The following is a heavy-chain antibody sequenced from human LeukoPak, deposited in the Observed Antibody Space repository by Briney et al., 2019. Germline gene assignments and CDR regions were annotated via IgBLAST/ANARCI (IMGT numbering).Heavy chain of an antibody. Sequence: GRSLRLSCAASGFTFDNYAMHWVRQAPGKGVEGVSGITWNSGNTGFADSVKGRFTISRDNAENSLYLQMNSLTPEDTAFYFCAKDMNSYGSGSSYNPWGPFDSWGQGTLVTVSS. CDR2: ITWNSGNT. CDR1: GFTFDNYA. CDR3: AKDMNSYGSGSSYNPWGPFDS. V-gene: IGHV3-9*01. D-gene: IGHD3-10*01. J-gene: IGHJ4*02.